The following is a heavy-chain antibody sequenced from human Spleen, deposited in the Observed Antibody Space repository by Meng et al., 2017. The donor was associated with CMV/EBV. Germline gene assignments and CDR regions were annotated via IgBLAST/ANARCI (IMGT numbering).Heavy chain of an antibody. CDR3: ARGHIVADSHWFDP. J-gene: IGHJ5*02. CDR2: INPNSGGT. CDR1: GYTFTGYY. Sequence: ASVKVSCKASGYTFTGYYMHWVRQAPGQGLEWMGWINPNSGGTNYAQKFQGRVTMTRDTSIEMAYMELTSLKSDDTAIYYCARGHIVADSHWFDPWGQASQVTVSS. D-gene: IGHD2-21*01. V-gene: IGHV1-2*02.